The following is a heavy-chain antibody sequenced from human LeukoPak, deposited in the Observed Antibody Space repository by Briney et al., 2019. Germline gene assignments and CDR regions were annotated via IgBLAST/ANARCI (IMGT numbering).Heavy chain of an antibody. V-gene: IGHV4-4*07. CDR2: IYTSGST. CDR1: GGSISSYY. Sequence: PSETLSLTCTVSGGSISSYYWSWIRQPAGKGLEWIGRIYTSGSTNYNPSLKSRVTMSVDTSKNQFSLKLSSVTAADTAVYYCAREGSDYDFWSGPGDIWGQGTMVTVSS. J-gene: IGHJ3*02. CDR3: AREGSDYDFWSGPGDI. D-gene: IGHD3-3*01.